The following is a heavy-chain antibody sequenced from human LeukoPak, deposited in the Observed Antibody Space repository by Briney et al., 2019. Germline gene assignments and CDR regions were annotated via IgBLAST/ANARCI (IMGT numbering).Heavy chain of an antibody. D-gene: IGHD3-10*01. Sequence: TSVKVSCKASGFTFTSSAMQWVRQARGQRLEWIGWIVVGSGNTNYAQKFQERVTITRDMSTSTAYMELSSLRSEDTAVYYCTTEGIITMVRGALFQHWGQGTLVTVSS. CDR3: TTEGIITMVRGALFQH. CDR2: IVVGSGNT. V-gene: IGHV1-58*02. J-gene: IGHJ1*01. CDR1: GFTFTSSA.